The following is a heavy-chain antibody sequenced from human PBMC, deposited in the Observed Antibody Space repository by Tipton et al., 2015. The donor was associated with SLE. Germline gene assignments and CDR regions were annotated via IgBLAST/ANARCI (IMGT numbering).Heavy chain of an antibody. D-gene: IGHD1-26*01. V-gene: IGHV4-38-2*02. Sequence: LRLSCAVSGYSISSGYYWGWIRQPPGKGLEWIGSIYHSGSTYHNPSLKSRVTISVDTSKNQFSLKLSSVTAADTAVYYCARERYSGEDAFDIWGQGTMVTVSS. J-gene: IGHJ3*02. CDR2: IYHSGST. CDR1: GYSISSGYY. CDR3: ARERYSGEDAFDI.